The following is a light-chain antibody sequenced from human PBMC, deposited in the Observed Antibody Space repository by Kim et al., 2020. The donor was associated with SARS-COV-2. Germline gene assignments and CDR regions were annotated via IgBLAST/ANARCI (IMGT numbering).Light chain of an antibody. Sequence: SSPGESATPSCKASQSVNTYLVWYQQKPGQAPRLLIYGASSRATGIPDRFSGSGSGTDFTLTISRLEPEDFALYYCQQHGSSPWTFGQGTKVDIK. V-gene: IGKV3-20*01. J-gene: IGKJ1*01. CDR2: GAS. CDR3: QQHGSSPWT. CDR1: QSVNTY.